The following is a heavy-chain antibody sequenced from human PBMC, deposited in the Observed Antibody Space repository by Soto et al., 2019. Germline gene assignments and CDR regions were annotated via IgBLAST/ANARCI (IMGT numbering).Heavy chain of an antibody. CDR3: AHTDHLGGSCYS. CDR2: IYWDHDK. J-gene: IGHJ4*02. Sequence: QITLKESGPPLVKPTQTLTLTCTFSGFSLSTSGEGVGWIRQPPGKALEWLALIYWDHDKRYSPSLKSRLTITKATSKHQVVLTMTNMDPVDTATSYCAHTDHLGGSCYSWGQGTLVTVSS. V-gene: IGHV2-5*02. D-gene: IGHD2-15*01. CDR1: GFSLSTSGEG.